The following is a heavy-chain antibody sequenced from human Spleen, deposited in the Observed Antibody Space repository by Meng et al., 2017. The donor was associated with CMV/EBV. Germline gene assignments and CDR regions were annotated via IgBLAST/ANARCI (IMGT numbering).Heavy chain of an antibody. J-gene: IGHJ6*02. D-gene: IGHD3-3*01. CDR1: GGSFSGYY. CDR3: ARGSPPLYDFWSGYYTRNYYYYYGMDV. V-gene: IGHV4-34*01. CDR2: VNHSGST. Sequence: SETLSLTCAVYGGSFSGYYWSWIRQPPGKGLEWIGEVNHSGSTNYNPSLKSRVTISVDTSKNQFSLKLSSVTAADTAVYYCARGSPPLYDFWSGYYTRNYYYYYGMDVWGQGTTVTVS.